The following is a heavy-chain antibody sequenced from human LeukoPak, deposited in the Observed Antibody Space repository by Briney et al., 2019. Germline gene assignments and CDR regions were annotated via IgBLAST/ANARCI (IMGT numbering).Heavy chain of an antibody. CDR3: ARELYSSSSTYYYYYMDV. Sequence: GGSLRLSCAASGFTFSSYAMHWVRQAPGKGLEWVAVISYDGSNKYYADSVKGRFTISRDNSKNTLYLQMNSLRAEDTAVYYCARELYSSSSTYYYYYMDVWGKGTTVTVSS. J-gene: IGHJ6*03. D-gene: IGHD6-6*01. V-gene: IGHV3-30*01. CDR2: ISYDGSNK. CDR1: GFTFSSYA.